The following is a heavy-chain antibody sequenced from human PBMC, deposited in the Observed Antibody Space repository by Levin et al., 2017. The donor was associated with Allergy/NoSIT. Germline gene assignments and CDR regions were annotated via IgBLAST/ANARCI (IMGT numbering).Heavy chain of an antibody. CDR2: ISNSGGST. Sequence: PGGSLRLSCAASGFTFSSFAMSWVRQAPGKGLEWVSAISNSGGSTYCADSVKGRFTISRDNSKNTLYVQMNSLRAEDTAVYYCAKGSYCSGGSCYPLAFDYWGQGTLVTVSS. J-gene: IGHJ4*02. CDR3: AKGSYCSGGSCYPLAFDY. V-gene: IGHV3-23*01. CDR1: GFTFSSFA. D-gene: IGHD2-15*01.